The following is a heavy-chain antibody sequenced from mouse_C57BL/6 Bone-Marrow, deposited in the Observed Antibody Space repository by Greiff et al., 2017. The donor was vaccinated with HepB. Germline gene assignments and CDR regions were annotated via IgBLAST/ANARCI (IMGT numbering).Heavy chain of an antibody. V-gene: IGHV1-81*01. D-gene: IGHD2-10*01. CDR3: AREGTSYSIYAMDY. CDR2: IYPRSGNT. Sequence: VQLQQSGAELARPGASVKLSCKASGYTFTSYGISWVKQRTGQGLEWIGEIYPRSGNTYYNEKFKGKATLTADKSSSTAYMELRSLTSEDSAVYYCAREGTSYSIYAMDYWGQGTSVTVSS. J-gene: IGHJ4*01. CDR1: GYTFTSYG.